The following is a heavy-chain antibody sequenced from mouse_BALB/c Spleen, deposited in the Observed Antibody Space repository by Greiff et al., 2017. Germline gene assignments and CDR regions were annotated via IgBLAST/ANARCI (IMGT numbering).Heavy chain of an antibody. CDR1: GFNIKDTY. D-gene: IGHD1-1*01. V-gene: IGHV14-3*02. CDR2: IDPANGNT. CDR3: ARSYYGSSGFAY. Sequence: EVKLQESGAELVKPGASVKLSCTASGFNIKDTYMHWVKQRPEQGLEWIGRIDPANGNTKYDQKFQGKATITADTSSNTAYLQLSSLTSEDTAVYYCARSYYGSSGFAYWGQGTLVTVSA. J-gene: IGHJ3*01.